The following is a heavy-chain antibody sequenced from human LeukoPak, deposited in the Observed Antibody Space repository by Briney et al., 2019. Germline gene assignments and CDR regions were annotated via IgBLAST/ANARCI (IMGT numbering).Heavy chain of an antibody. J-gene: IGHJ5*02. CDR3: AKDFHWGNFFDP. CDR2: MNPNTGNT. Sequence: ASVKVSCKASGYKFTSYDIDWVPHAAGQGPERMGWMNPNTGNTAYAQKFQGRVVMSRDTATSTAFMELSSLRPDDTAVYYCAKDFHWGNFFDPWGQGTLVTVTS. CDR1: GYKFTSYD. V-gene: IGHV1-8*01. D-gene: IGHD7-27*01.